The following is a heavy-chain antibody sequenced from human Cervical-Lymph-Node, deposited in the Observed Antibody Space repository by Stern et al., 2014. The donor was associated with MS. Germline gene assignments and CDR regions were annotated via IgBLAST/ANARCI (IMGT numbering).Heavy chain of an antibody. CDR1: GGSISSSGYY. J-gene: IGHJ3*02. CDR3: ARLGILVNAFDI. CDR2: LYHAGNT. D-gene: IGHD2/OR15-2a*01. Sequence: QVQLQESGPGLVKPSETLSLTCSVSGGSISSSGYYWGWIRQTPGRGLDWVGSLYHAGNTYYNPSLKSRVTISVDTSQRQFPLNVTSVTAADTAVYYCARLGILVNAFDIWGQGTVVTVSS. V-gene: IGHV4-39*01.